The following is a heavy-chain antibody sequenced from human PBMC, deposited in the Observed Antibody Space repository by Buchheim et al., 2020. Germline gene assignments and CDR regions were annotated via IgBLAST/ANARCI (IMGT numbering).Heavy chain of an antibody. V-gene: IGHV3-30-3*01. CDR2: ISYDGSNK. Sequence: QVQLVESGGVVVQPGRSLRLSCAASGFTFSSYAMHWVRQAPGKGLEWVAVISYDGSNKYYADSVKGRFTISRDNSKNTLYLQMNSLRAEDTAVYYCARGLLQWELSYWGQGTL. CDR1: GFTFSSYA. D-gene: IGHD1-26*01. J-gene: IGHJ4*02. CDR3: ARGLLQWELSY.